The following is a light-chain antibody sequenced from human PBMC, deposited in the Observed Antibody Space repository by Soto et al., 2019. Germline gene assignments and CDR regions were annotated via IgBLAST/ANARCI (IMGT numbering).Light chain of an antibody. CDR3: QQYYNWPPVYT. V-gene: IGKV3D-15*01. Sequence: EIVMTQSPVTLSVSPGDRATLSCRASQSISNKVAWYQQKPGQSPRLLIYDASTRATGIPARFSGSGSGTGFTLTISSLQSEDFAVYFCQQYYNWPPVYTFGQGTKLDIK. CDR2: DAS. CDR1: QSISNK. J-gene: IGKJ2*01.